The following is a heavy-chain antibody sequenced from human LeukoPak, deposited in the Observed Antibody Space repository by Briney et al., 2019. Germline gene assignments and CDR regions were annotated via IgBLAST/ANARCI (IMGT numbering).Heavy chain of an antibody. Sequence: GASVKVSCKASGYTFTGYYMHWVRQAPGQGLEWMGWINPNSGGTNYAQKFQGRVTMTRDTSISTAYMELSRLRSDDTAMYYCARDWVPRGAFDIWGQGTMVTVSS. D-gene: IGHD1-1*01. CDR3: ARDWVPRGAFDI. J-gene: IGHJ3*02. V-gene: IGHV1-2*02. CDR2: INPNSGGT. CDR1: GYTFTGYY.